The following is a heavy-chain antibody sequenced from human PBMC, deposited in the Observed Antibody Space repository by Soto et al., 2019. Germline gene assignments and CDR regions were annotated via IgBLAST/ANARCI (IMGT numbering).Heavy chain of an antibody. CDR2: IKEDGSEK. Sequence: EVQLVESGGGLVQPGGSLRLCCAASGFILSNYWMAWVRQAPGKGLEWVAIIKEDGSEKYYVDSVKGRFTISRDNAKNSLYLELNSLRVEDTAVYYWARGSGWILYYWGQGTLLTVSS. CDR3: ARGSGWILYY. D-gene: IGHD6-19*01. CDR1: GFILSNYW. J-gene: IGHJ4*02. V-gene: IGHV3-7*03.